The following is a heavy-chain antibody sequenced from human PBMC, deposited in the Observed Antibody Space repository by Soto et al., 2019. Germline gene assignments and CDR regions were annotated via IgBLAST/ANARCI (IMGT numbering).Heavy chain of an antibody. Sequence: QLHLVQSGAVVKKPGASVTVSCSASGYPVTAYYMHWVRQAPGRGLEWMGGINPATGAAKYTQTCQWRVPMTRDTSTRTVFMELSGLTSEDTAVFYCARGGGVGVAGSAAFDMWGQGTLVTVSS. CDR2: INPATGAA. CDR1: GYPVTAYY. J-gene: IGHJ3*02. CDR3: ARGGGVGVAGSAAFDM. D-gene: IGHD3-3*01. V-gene: IGHV1-2*02.